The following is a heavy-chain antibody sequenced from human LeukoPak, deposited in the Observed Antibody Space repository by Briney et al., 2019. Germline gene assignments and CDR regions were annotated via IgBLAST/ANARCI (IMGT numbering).Heavy chain of an antibody. CDR3: AKEDYGDYGMGAFDI. D-gene: IGHD4-17*01. CDR1: GFTFDDYA. V-gene: IGHV3-9*01. CDR2: ISWNSGSI. J-gene: IGHJ3*02. Sequence: PGGSLRLSCAASGFTFDDYAMHWVRQAPGKGLEWVSGISWNSGSIGYADSVKGRFTISRDNAKNSLYLQMNSLRAEDTALYYCAKEDYGDYGMGAFDIWGQGTMVTVSS.